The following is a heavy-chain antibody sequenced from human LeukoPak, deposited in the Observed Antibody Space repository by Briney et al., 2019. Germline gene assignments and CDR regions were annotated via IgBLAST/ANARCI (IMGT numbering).Heavy chain of an antibody. V-gene: IGHV3-23*01. CDR3: AKRSDYGGNWSYLDC. J-gene: IGHJ4*02. CDR2: ISGGGGTT. Sequence: PGGSLRLSCAASGFTFGSNGMIWARQAPGKGLEWVSTISGGGGTTNYADSVKGRFTISRDNSKNTLYLQMNSLRAEDTAVYYCAKRSDYGGNWSYLDCWGQGTLVTVSS. CDR1: GFTFGSNG. D-gene: IGHD4-23*01.